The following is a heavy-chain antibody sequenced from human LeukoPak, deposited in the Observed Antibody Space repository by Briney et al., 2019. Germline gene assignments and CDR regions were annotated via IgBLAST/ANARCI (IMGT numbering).Heavy chain of an antibody. CDR1: GYTSTSYA. V-gene: IGHV7-4-1*02. Sequence: ASVKVSCKASGYTSTSYAMNWVRQAPGQGLEWMGWINTNTGNPTYAQGFTGRFVFSLDTSVSTAYLQISSLKAEDTAVYYCARGGFPASRIAAAGTDYWGQGTLVTVSS. CDR2: INTNTGNP. CDR3: ARGGFPASRIAAAGTDY. J-gene: IGHJ4*02. D-gene: IGHD6-13*01.